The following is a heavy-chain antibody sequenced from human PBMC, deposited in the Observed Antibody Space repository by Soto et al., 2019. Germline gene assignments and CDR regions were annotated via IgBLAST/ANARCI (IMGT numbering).Heavy chain of an antibody. J-gene: IGHJ4*02. CDR3: ARGSTGYSSSWYRY. Sequence: SETLSLTCTVSGGSMSRGDYYWSWIRQPPGKGLEWIGFIYHTGSTYYSPSLKNRVAISVDTSKNQFSLKLSSVTAADTAVYYCARGSTGYSSSWYRYWGQGTLVTVSS. V-gene: IGHV4-30-4*01. CDR1: GGSMSRGDYY. CDR2: IYHTGST. D-gene: IGHD6-13*01.